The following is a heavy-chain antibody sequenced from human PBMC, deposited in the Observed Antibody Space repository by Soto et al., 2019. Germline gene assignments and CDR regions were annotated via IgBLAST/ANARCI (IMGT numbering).Heavy chain of an antibody. Sequence: EVQLMESGGGLVQPGGSLRLSCAASGFTFSDYSMNWVRQAPGKGLEWVSYISSSGSTMYYADSVKGRFTISRDNAKNSLYLQMNPLRAEDTAVYYCARRLWAYWGQGTLVTVSS. CDR2: ISSSGSTM. D-gene: IGHD7-27*01. CDR1: GFTFSDYS. CDR3: ARRLWAY. V-gene: IGHV3-48*01. J-gene: IGHJ4*02.